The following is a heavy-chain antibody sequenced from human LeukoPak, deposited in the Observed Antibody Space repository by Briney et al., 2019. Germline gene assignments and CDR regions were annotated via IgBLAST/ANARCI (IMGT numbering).Heavy chain of an antibody. CDR1: GFTFDDYA. CDR3: AKDIAPFNVHSSPSGGFDY. CDR2: ISWNSGSI. Sequence: PGRSLRLSCAASGFTFDDYAMHWVRQAPGKGLEWVSGISWNSGSIGYADSVKGRFTISRDNAKNSLYLQMNSLRAEDTALYYCAKDIAPFNVHSSPSGGFDYWGQGTLVTVSS. V-gene: IGHV3-9*01. D-gene: IGHD6-6*01. J-gene: IGHJ4*02.